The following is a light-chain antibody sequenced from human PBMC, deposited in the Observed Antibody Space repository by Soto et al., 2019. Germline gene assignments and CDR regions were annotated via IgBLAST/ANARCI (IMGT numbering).Light chain of an antibody. CDR1: SSNIGNNY. CDR2: ENN. CDR3: RTEDSSLSAGV. V-gene: IGLV1-51*02. J-gene: IGLJ3*02. Sequence: QSALTQPPSVSAAPGQKVTISCSGSSSNIGNNYVSWYQQLPGTAPKLLIYENNKRPSGIPDRFSGSKSGTSDTLGITGLQTGDEADYYCRTEDSSLSAGVFGGGTKVTDL.